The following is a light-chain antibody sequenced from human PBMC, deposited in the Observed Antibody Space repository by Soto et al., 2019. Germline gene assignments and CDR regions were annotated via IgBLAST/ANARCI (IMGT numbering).Light chain of an antibody. CDR3: SSYTSSSTWV. V-gene: IGLV2-14*01. Sequence: QSALTQPASVSGSPGQSITISCTGTSSDVGSYNYVSWYQQHPGKAPNLMIYDVSNRPSGVSNRFAGSKSGNTASLTISGLQAEDEADYYCSSYTSSSTWVFGGGTQLTVL. CDR1: SSDVGSYNY. J-gene: IGLJ3*02. CDR2: DVS.